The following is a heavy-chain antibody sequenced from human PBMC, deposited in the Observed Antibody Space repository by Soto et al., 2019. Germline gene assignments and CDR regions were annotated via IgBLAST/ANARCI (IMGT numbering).Heavy chain of an antibody. Sequence: QVQLVESGGGVVQPGRSLRLSCAASGFTFSSYAMHWVRQAPGKGLEWVAVISYDGSNKYYADSVKGRFTISRDNSKNXXYLQMNSLRAEDTAVYYCARDLSSGYFRPVDAFDIWGQGTMVTVSS. D-gene: IGHD3-22*01. CDR2: ISYDGSNK. V-gene: IGHV3-30-3*01. J-gene: IGHJ3*02. CDR3: ARDLSSGYFRPVDAFDI. CDR1: GFTFSSYA.